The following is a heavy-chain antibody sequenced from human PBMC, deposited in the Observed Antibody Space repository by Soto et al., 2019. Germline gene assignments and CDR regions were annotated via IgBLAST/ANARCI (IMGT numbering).Heavy chain of an antibody. V-gene: IGHV3-23*01. CDR2: ITVGGGGT. CDR1: GVTFNSYA. J-gene: IGHJ5*02. CDR3: ARYRSGDCSHRWVYP. Sequence: PGGCVRLSCAPSGVTFNSYAMTWVRQAPGKGLEGVSTITVGGGGTDYADSVRGRFTISRDSSKNTLVLQLNSLKAEATAVYYGARYRSGDCSHRWVYPWGQGTLVSVAS. D-gene: IGHD2-21*02.